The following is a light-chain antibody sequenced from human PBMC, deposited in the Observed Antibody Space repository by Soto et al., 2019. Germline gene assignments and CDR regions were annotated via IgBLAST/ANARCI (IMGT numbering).Light chain of an antibody. CDR2: GAS. V-gene: IGKV3-15*01. CDR1: QSVGSN. Sequence: EIVMTQSPATLSVSPGERATLSCRASQSVGSNLAWFQQQPGQAPRLLIYGASTRATAIPARFSGSGSGTEFCLTISSLQSEDFAVYFCQQYNNWPRTFGPGTKVDIK. J-gene: IGKJ3*01. CDR3: QQYNNWPRT.